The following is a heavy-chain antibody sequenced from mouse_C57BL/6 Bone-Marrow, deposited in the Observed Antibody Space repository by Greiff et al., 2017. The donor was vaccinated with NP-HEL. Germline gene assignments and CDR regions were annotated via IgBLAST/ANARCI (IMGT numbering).Heavy chain of an antibody. CDR1: GFTFSSYG. CDR3: ARHRTGTGAMDY. Sequence: EVKLVESGGDLVKPGGSLKLSCAASGFTFSSYGMSWVRQTPDKRLEWVATISSGGSYTYYPDSVKGRFTISRDNAKNTLYLQMSRLKSEDTAMYYCARHRTGTGAMDYWGQGTSVTVSS. D-gene: IGHD4-1*01. V-gene: IGHV5-6*01. CDR2: ISSGGSYT. J-gene: IGHJ4*01.